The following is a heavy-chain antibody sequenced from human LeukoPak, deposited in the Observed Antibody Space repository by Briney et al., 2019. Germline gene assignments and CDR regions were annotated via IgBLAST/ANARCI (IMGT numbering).Heavy chain of an antibody. V-gene: IGHV1-2*02. CDR2: INPNSGGT. CDR1: GYTFTGYY. Sequence: ASVKVSCKDSGYTFTGYYMHWVRQAPGQGLEWMGWINPNSGGTNYAQKFQGRVTMTRDTSISTAYMELSRLRSDDTAVYYCARVVRREYDFWSGYSDYYYGMDVWGQGTTVTVSS. D-gene: IGHD3-3*01. J-gene: IGHJ6*02. CDR3: ARVVRREYDFWSGYSDYYYGMDV.